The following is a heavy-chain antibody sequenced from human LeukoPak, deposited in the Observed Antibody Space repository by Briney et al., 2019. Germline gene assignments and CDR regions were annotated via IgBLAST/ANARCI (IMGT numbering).Heavy chain of an antibody. J-gene: IGHJ4*02. CDR2: ISSSSSYI. CDR1: GFTFSSYS. CDR3: VTAAGLGVYYFDY. Sequence: GSLRLSCAASGFTFSSYSMNWVRQAPGKGPEWVSSISSSSSYIYYADSVKGRFTISRDNAKNSLYLQMNSLRAEDTAVYYCVTAAGLGVYYFDYWGQGTLVTVSS. V-gene: IGHV3-21*01. D-gene: IGHD6-13*01.